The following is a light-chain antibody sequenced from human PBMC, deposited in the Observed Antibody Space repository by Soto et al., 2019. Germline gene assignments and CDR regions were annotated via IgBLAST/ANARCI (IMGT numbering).Light chain of an antibody. CDR3: QQSYKMPS. CDR2: GAS. V-gene: IGKV3D-7*01. Sequence: PGERVTLSCRASQSVSSSYLTWYQQKPGQAPRLLIYGASTRATSIPARFSGSGSGTDFTLTISSLEPEDFGTYYCQQSYKMPSCGQGTRLEI. J-gene: IGKJ5*01. CDR1: QSVSSSY.